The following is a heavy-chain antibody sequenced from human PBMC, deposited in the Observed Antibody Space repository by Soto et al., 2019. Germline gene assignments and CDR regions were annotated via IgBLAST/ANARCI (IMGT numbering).Heavy chain of an antibody. CDR2: IYSGGST. V-gene: IGHV3-53*01. D-gene: IGHD3-9*01. CDR1: GFTVSSNY. CDR3: ARDRKILTGYHSYYYYGMDV. Sequence: VGSLRLSCAASGFTVSSNYMSWVRQAPGKGLEWVSVIYSGGSTYYADSVKGRFTISRDNSKNTLYLQMNSLRAEDTAVYYCARDRKILTGYHSYYYYGMDVWGQGTTVTVSS. J-gene: IGHJ6*02.